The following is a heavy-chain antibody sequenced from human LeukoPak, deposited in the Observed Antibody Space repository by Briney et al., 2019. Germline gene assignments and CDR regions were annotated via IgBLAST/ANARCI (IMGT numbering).Heavy chain of an antibody. CDR2: IGSAGDT. D-gene: IGHD3-9*01. V-gene: IGHV3-13*01. J-gene: IGHJ5*02. CDR1: GFTFSSYD. Sequence: PGGSLRLSCAASGFTFSSYDMHWVRQPTGKGLEWVSTIGSAGDTYYPGSVKGRFTISRENAKNSLYLQMNSLRAGDTAVYYCARGPGSYDILTPTLGWFDPWGQGTLVTVSS. CDR3: ARGPGSYDILTPTLGWFDP.